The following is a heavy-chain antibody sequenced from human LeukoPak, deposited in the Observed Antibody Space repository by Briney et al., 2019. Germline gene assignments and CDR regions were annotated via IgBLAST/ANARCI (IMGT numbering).Heavy chain of an antibody. D-gene: IGHD6-13*01. Sequence: PSETLSLTCTVSGGSISSKCFYWGWIRQPPGKGLEWIASIYYTGSAYYNPSLKSRVTISVDTSKNQFSLTLSSVTAADTAVYYLRRRATATAERCHYWGQGTLVTVSS. V-gene: IGHV4-39*01. CDR1: GGSISSKCFY. CDR3: RRRATATAERCHY. J-gene: IGHJ4*02. CDR2: IYYTGSA.